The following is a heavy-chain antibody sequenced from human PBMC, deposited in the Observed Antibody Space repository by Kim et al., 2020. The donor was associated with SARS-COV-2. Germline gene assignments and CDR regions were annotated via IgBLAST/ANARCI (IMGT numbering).Heavy chain of an antibody. CDR3: ARNPEYYYYYGMDV. J-gene: IGHJ6*02. V-gene: IGHV6-1*01. Sequence: VYVKSRITINADTSKNQFSLQLNSVTPEDTAVYYCARNPEYYYYYGMDVWGQGTTVTASS.